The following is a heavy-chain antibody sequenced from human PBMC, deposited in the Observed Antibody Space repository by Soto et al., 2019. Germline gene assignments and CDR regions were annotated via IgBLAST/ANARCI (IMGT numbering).Heavy chain of an antibody. Sequence: GGSLRLSCAASGFTVSSNYMSWVRQAPGKGLEWVSVIYSGGSTYYADSGKGQFTISRDNSKNTLNLQMNSLRAKDTAVYYSAREGYSGYDGYFDYWGQGTLVTVSS. CDR3: AREGYSGYDGYFDY. V-gene: IGHV3-66*02. CDR1: GFTVSSNY. D-gene: IGHD5-12*01. J-gene: IGHJ4*02. CDR2: IYSGGST.